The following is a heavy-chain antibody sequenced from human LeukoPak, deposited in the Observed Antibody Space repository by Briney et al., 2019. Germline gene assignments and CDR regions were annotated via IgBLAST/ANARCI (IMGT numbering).Heavy chain of an antibody. J-gene: IGHJ3*02. CDR1: GFTFSSDS. CDR2: ISSNSKYI. D-gene: IGHD1-26*01. V-gene: IGHV3-21*04. Sequence: PGGSLRLSCAASGFTFSSDSMNWVRQAPGKGLEWVASISSNSKYIYYTDSVKGRFTISIDNAKNSLYLQMNRLRAEDTAVYFCSRDVGSGSGDDAFDI. CDR3: SRDVGSGSGDDAFDI.